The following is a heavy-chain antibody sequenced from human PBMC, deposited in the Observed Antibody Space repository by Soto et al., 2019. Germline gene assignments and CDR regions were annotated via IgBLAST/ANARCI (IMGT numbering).Heavy chain of an antibody. V-gene: IGHV4-59*08. Sequence: SETLSLTCTVSGGSISSYYWSWIRQPPGKGLEWIGYIYYSGSTNYNPSLKSRVTISVDTSKNQFSLKLSSVTAADTAVYYCARQKIAAAESEPFDYWGQGTLVTVSS. CDR1: GGSISSYY. J-gene: IGHJ4*02. CDR3: ARQKIAAAESEPFDY. D-gene: IGHD6-13*01. CDR2: IYYSGST.